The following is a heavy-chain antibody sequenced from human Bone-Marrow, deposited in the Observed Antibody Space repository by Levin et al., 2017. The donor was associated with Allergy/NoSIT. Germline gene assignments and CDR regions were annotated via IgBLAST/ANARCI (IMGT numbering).Heavy chain of an antibody. CDR3: TTGIAVASLYYYYFMDV. V-gene: IGHV3-15*07. CDR1: DFTFRHAW. CDR2: IKSDADGGAI. J-gene: IGHJ6*03. D-gene: IGHD6-19*01. Sequence: RGESLKISCSASDFTFRHAWMTWVRQAPGKGLEWVGRIKSDADGGAIDYAAPVRGRFTISRDDSKDTLYLQMNSLKNDDTGIYFCTTGIAVASLYYYYFMDVWGKGTTVTVSS.